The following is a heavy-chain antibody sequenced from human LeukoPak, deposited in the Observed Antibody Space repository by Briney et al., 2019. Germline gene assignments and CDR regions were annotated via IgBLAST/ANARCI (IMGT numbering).Heavy chain of an antibody. D-gene: IGHD3-10*01. CDR2: IIPIFGTA. V-gene: IGHV1-69*05. CDR1: GGTFSSYA. CDR3: ARAPAVRGVIENWFDP. Sequence: SVKVSCKASGGTFSSYAISWVRQAPGQGLEWMGGIIPIFGTANYAQKFQGRVTITTDESTSTAYMELSSLRSEDTAVYYCARAPAVRGVIENWFDPWGQGTLVTVSS. J-gene: IGHJ5*02.